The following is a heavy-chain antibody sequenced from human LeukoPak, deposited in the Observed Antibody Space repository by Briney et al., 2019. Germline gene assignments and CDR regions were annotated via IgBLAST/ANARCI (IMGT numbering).Heavy chain of an antibody. J-gene: IGHJ3*02. D-gene: IGHD3-16*01. CDR2: IYHSGST. V-gene: IGHV4-30-2*01. Sequence: PSETLSLTCTVSGGSISSYSWSWIRQPPGKGLEWIGYIYHSGSTYYNPSLKSRVTISVDRSKNQFSLRLTSATAADTAVYYCARDGASWGGRAFDIWGQGTMVTVSS. CDR1: GGSISSYS. CDR3: ARDGASWGGRAFDI.